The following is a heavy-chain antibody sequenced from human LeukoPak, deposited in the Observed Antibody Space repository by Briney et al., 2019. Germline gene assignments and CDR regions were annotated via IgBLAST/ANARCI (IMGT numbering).Heavy chain of an antibody. CDR3: ARGAPYSSYYYYYGMDV. Sequence: SETLSLTCTVSGGSVSSGSYYWSWIRQPPGKGLEWIGYIYYSGSTNYNPSLKSRVTISVDTPKNQFSLKLSSVTAADTAVYYCARGAPYSSYYYYYGMDVWGQGTTVTVSS. CDR2: IYYSGST. V-gene: IGHV4-61*01. D-gene: IGHD2-15*01. J-gene: IGHJ6*02. CDR1: GGSVSSGSYY.